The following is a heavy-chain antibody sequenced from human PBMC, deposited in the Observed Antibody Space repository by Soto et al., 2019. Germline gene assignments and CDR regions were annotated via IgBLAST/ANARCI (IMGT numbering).Heavy chain of an antibody. D-gene: IGHD1-26*01. Sequence: EVQLVESGGGFIQPGGSLRLSCAASGFTFSSYSINWVRQAPGKGLEWVSHIGISGTPVYYADSVKGRFTISRDNGKNSLYLQMNSLRAEDTALYYCARDRPRVEEHMDVWGKGTTVTVSS. V-gene: IGHV3-48*01. CDR1: GFTFSSYS. CDR2: IGISGTPV. CDR3: ARDRPRVEEHMDV. J-gene: IGHJ6*03.